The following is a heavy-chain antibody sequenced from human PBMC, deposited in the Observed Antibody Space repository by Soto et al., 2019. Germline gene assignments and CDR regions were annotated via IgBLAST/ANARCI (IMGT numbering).Heavy chain of an antibody. CDR3: AHSVVAGLGYYFDY. V-gene: IGHV2-5*02. CDR2: IYWDDDK. CDR1: GFSLSSTRVA. J-gene: IGHJ4*02. D-gene: IGHD6-19*01. Sequence: QITLKESGPTLVKPTQTLTLTCTFSGFSLSSTRVAVGWIRQPPGKALWWLALIYWDDDKRYSPFLKSRLTITKDTSKNQVVLTMTNMDPVDTATYYCAHSVVAGLGYYFDYWGQGTLVTVSS.